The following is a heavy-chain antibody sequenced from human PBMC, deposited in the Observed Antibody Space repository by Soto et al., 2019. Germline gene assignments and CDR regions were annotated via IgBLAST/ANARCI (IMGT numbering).Heavy chain of an antibody. CDR2: IYYSGNT. D-gene: IGHD5-18*01. Sequence: SSETLSLTCTVSGGSISSSSYYWGWIRQPPGKGLEWVGSIYYSGNTYYNPSLKSRVTISVDTSKNQFSLKLSSVTAADTAVYYCARRGIQLWLRDYYYGMDVWGQGTTVTVSS. CDR1: GGSISSSSYY. CDR3: ARRGIQLWLRDYYYGMDV. V-gene: IGHV4-39*01. J-gene: IGHJ6*02.